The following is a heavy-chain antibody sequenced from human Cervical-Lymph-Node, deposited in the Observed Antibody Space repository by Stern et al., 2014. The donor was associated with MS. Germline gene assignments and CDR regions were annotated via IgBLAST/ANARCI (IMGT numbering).Heavy chain of an antibody. D-gene: IGHD4-17*01. CDR1: GFTFSSYD. CDR3: AREGDYVSFDI. V-gene: IGHV3-13*01. J-gene: IGHJ3*02. Sequence: EVQLVGSGGGLVQPGGSLRLSCAASGFTFSSYDMHWVRQATGQGLEWVSAIGTAGDTYYPGSVKGRFTISRENAKNSLYLQMNSLRAGDTAVYYCAREGDYVSFDIWGQGTMVTVSS. CDR2: IGTAGDT.